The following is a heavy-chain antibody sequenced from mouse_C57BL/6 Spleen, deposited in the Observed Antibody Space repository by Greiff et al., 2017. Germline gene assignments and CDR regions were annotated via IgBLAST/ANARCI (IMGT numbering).Heavy chain of an antibody. CDR3: ARSYYGSTWYFDV. J-gene: IGHJ1*03. D-gene: IGHD1-1*01. CDR2: IYPYNGVS. Sequence: VQLQQSGPELVKPGASVKISCKASGYSFTGYYMHWVKQSHGNILDWIGYIYPYNGVSSYNQKFKGKATLTVDKSSSTAYMGLRSLTSEDSAVYYRARSYYGSTWYFDVWGTGTTVTVFS. CDR1: GYSFTGYY. V-gene: IGHV1-31*01.